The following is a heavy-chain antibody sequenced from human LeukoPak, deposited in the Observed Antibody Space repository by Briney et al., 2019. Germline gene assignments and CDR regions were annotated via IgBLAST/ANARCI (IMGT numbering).Heavy chain of an antibody. J-gene: IGHJ4*02. CDR3: ARRRGDYYGSGDTFDY. D-gene: IGHD3-10*01. CDR2: IYYSGSI. Sequence: SETLSLTCTVSGGSISSYYWSWIRQPPGKGLEWIGYIYYSGSINYNPSLKSRVTISVGTSKNQFSLKLSSVTAADTAVYYCARRRGDYYGSGDTFDYWGQGTLVTVSS. V-gene: IGHV4-59*08. CDR1: GGSISSYY.